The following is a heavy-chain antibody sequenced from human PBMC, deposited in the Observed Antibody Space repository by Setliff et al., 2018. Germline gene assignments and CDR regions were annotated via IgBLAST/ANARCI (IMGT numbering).Heavy chain of an antibody. V-gene: IGHV3-7*01. J-gene: IGHJ3*02. CDR1: GFSFSRHW. CDR2: IEQDGSTK. D-gene: IGHD3-22*01. Sequence: PGGSLRLSCVVSGFSFSRHWMSWVRQAPGKGLEWVADIEQDGSTKYYLDSVKGRFTISRDNAKRSLYLQMNGLRADDTGVYYCVRDDADNYDAFDNWGQGTLVTVSS. CDR3: VRDDADNYDAFDN.